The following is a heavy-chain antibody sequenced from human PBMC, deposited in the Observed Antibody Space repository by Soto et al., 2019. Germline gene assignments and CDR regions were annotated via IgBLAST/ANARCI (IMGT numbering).Heavy chain of an antibody. CDR2: ISSSGSTI. V-gene: IGHV3-11*01. CDR3: AGEIFERHDSDKRYFDY. J-gene: IGHJ4*02. CDR1: GFTFSDYY. Sequence: GGSLRLSCAASGFTFSDYYMSWIRQAPGKGLEWVSYISSSGSTIYYADSVKGRFTISRDNAKNSLYLQMNSLRAEDTAVYYCAGEIFERHDSDKRYFDYWGQGTLVTVSS. D-gene: IGHD2-15*01.